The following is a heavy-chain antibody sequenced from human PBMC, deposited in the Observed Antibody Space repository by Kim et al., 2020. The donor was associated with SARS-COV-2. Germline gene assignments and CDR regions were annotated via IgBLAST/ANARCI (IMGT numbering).Heavy chain of an antibody. CDR3: AIQRSGNSSWFSV. Sequence: ASVKVSCKTSGYSLTSYYVHWVRQAPGQGLEWMGIINPSSGSTNYAQKFQGRVTMTRDTSTSTVYMELSRLRSEDTAVYYCAIQRSGNSSWFSVWGQGTLVTVSS. V-gene: IGHV1-46*01. CDR2: INPSSGST. D-gene: IGHD6-13*01. J-gene: IGHJ4*02. CDR1: GYSLTSYY.